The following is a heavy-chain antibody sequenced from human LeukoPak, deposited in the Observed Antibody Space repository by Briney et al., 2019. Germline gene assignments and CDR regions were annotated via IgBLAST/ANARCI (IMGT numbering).Heavy chain of an antibody. CDR1: GFTFSSNY. V-gene: IGHV3-66*01. CDR3: ARDQHSSGSGNYYRIWYYYGMDV. D-gene: IGHD3-10*01. Sequence: GGSLRLSCAASGFTFSSNYMSWVRQAPGKGLEWVSVIYSGGSTYYPDSVKGRFTISRDNSKNTLYLQMNSLRAEDTAVYYCARDQHSSGSGNYYRIWYYYGMDVWGQGTTVTVSS. J-gene: IGHJ6*02. CDR2: IYSGGST.